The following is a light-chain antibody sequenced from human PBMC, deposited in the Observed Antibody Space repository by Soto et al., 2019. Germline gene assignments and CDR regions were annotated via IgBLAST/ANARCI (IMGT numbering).Light chain of an antibody. V-gene: IGLV2-14*01. CDR1: SSDVGGYNY. Sequence: QSALTQPASVSGSPGQSITISCTGTSSDVGGYNYVSWYQQHPGKAPKLIIYEVSNRPSGVSNRFSGSKSGNTASLTISGRQAEDEADYSCNSYTSKSTGVFGTGTKLTVL. CDR3: NSYTSKSTGV. J-gene: IGLJ1*01. CDR2: EVS.